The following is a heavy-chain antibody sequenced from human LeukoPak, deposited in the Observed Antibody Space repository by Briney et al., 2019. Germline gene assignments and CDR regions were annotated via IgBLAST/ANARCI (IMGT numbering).Heavy chain of an antibody. CDR2: ISSSSSTI. CDR3: ARAKDGYRPYYYMDV. J-gene: IGHJ6*03. V-gene: IGHV3-48*01. D-gene: IGHD5-24*01. Sequence: PGGSLRLSCAASGFTFSSYSMNWVRQAPGKGLEWVSYISSSSSTIYYADSVKGRFTISRDNAKNSLYLQMNSLRAEDTAVYYCARAKDGYRPYYYMDVWGKGTTVTVSS. CDR1: GFTFSSYS.